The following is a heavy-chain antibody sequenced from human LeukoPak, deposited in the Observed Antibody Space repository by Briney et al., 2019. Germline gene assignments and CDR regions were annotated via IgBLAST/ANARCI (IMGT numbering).Heavy chain of an antibody. CDR1: GASISSSC. Sequence: SETLSLTCTVSGASISSSCWSWIRQPPGKGLEWIGYIYHSGSPYYNPSLKSRVTISVDTSKNQFSLKLSSVTAADTAVYYCARTRDYSDLSQDYWGQGTLVTVSS. V-gene: IGHV4-59*01. CDR2: IYHSGSP. CDR3: ARTRDYSDLSQDY. J-gene: IGHJ4*02. D-gene: IGHD4-11*01.